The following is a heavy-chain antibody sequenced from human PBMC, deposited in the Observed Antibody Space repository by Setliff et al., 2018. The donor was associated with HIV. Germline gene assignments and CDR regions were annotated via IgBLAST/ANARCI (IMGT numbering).Heavy chain of an antibody. CDR3: ATHASTVQDAMDV. CDR2: IHSSGIT. D-gene: IGHD4-4*01. V-gene: IGHV4-39*01. J-gene: IGHJ6*02. Sequence: SLTCTVSGGSISSTIYHWVWIRQPPGKGLEWIGNIHSSGITYYKPSLKSRLTISLDTSKNQFSLKLSSVTAADTAVYYCATHASTVQDAMDVWGQGTTVTVSS. CDR1: GGSISSTIYH.